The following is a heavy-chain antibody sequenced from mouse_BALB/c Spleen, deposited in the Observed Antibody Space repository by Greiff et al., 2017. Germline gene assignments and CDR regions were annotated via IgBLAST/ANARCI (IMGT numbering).Heavy chain of an antibody. CDR2: IDPANGNT. D-gene: IGHD1-1*01. CDR1: GFNIKDTY. Sequence: VQLQQSGAELVKPGASVKLSCTASGFNIKDTYMHWVKQRPEQGLEWIGRIDPANGNTKYDPKFQGKATITADTSSNTAYLQLSSLTSEDTAVYYCARDYGSSAMDYWGQGTSVTVSS. V-gene: IGHV14-3*02. CDR3: ARDYGSSAMDY. J-gene: IGHJ4*01.